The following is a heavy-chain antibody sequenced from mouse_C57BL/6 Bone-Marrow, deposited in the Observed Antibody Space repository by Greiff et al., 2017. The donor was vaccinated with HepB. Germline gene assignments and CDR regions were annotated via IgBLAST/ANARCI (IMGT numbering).Heavy chain of an antibody. V-gene: IGHV1-18*01. J-gene: IGHJ2*01. CDR1: GYTLTDYN. D-gene: IGHD2-3*01. Sequence: VQLKQSGPELVKPGASVKIPCKASGYTLTDYNMDWVKQSHGKSLEWIGDINPNNGGTIYNQKFKGKATLTVDKSSSTAYMELRSLTSEDTAVYYCARWGTYDGYQDYFDYWGQGTTLTVSS. CDR3: ARWGTYDGYQDYFDY. CDR2: INPNNGGT.